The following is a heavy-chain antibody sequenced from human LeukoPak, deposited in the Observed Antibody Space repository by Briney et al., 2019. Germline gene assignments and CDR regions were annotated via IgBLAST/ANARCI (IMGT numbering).Heavy chain of an antibody. CDR1: GFTFGNNG. D-gene: IGHD1-20*01. CDR2: IWYNGMPK. CDR3: ARERNNYYFDY. Sequence: GGSLTLSCAASGFTFGNNGMRWVRQAPGKGLEWVAFIWYNGMPKYYADPVKGRFTVSRDNSNNVLYLHMNSVRAEDTAVYYCARERNNYYFDYCGQGTQVTVSS. J-gene: IGHJ4*02. V-gene: IGHV3-33*01.